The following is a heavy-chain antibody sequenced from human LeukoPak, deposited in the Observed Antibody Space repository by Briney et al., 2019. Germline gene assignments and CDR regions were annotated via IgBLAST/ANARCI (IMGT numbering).Heavy chain of an antibody. J-gene: IGHJ3*02. V-gene: IGHV3-23*01. CDR1: GFTFSNYA. D-gene: IGHD2-8*01. Sequence: GGSLRLSCAASGFTFSNYAMTWVRQAPGKGLEWVASISGGPVYYADSVKGRFTISRDNSKNTLFLQMNSLRAEDTAIYYCAKDSYSHNGIFDALDIWGQGTMVTVSS. CDR3: AKDSYSHNGIFDALDI. CDR2: ISGGPV.